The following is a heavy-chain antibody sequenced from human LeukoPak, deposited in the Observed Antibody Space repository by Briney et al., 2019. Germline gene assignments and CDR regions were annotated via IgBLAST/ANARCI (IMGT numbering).Heavy chain of an antibody. V-gene: IGHV3-48*03. CDR1: GFTFSTYE. D-gene: IGHD6-13*01. CDR2: ISSSGSTI. Sequence: GGSLRLSCAASGFTFSTYEMNWVRQAPGKGLEWVSYISSSGSTIYYADSVKGRFTISRDNAKNSLYLQMNSLRAEDTAVYYCARAGIAAAGTGYWGQGTLVTVSS. CDR3: ARAGIAAAGTGY. J-gene: IGHJ4*02.